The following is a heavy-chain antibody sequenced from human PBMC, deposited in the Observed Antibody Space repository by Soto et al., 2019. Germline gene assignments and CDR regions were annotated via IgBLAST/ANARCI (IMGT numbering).Heavy chain of an antibody. V-gene: IGHV4-30-4*01. J-gene: IGHJ4*02. D-gene: IGHD3-10*01. Sequence: QVQLQESGPGLVKPSQTLSLTCTVSGGSISSGDYYWSWIRQPPGKGLEWIGYIYYSGSIYYNPSLKSRVTISVDTSKNQFSLKLSSVTAADTAVYYCARVGGFGATTIDYWGQGTLLTVSS. CDR2: IYYSGSI. CDR1: GGSISSGDYY. CDR3: ARVGGFGATTIDY.